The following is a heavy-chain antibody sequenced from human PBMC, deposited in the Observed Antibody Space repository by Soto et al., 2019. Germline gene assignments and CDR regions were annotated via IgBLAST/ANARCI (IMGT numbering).Heavy chain of an antibody. CDR3: LGHDYGAY. V-gene: IGHV3-66*01. CDR1: GCGVSNNY. J-gene: IGHJ4*02. CDR2: IYTGGST. D-gene: IGHD4-17*01. Sequence: GGSLRLSCAAAGCGVSNNYVSWVRQAPGKGLEWVSVIYTGGSTYYANSVKGRFTISRDNSKNTVYLQMNSLRAEDTAVYYCLGHDYGAYWGQGSLVTVSS.